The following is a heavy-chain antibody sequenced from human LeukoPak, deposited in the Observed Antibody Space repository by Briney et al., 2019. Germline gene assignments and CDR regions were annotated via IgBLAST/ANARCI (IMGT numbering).Heavy chain of an antibody. J-gene: IGHJ4*02. Sequence: SVKVSCKASGGTFSSYAISWVRQAPGQGLEWMGGIIPVFGTANYAQKFQGRVTITADESTSTAYMELSSLRSEDTAVYYCARDGGDTAMVSDYWGQGTLVTVSS. D-gene: IGHD5-18*01. CDR1: GGTFSSYA. CDR2: IIPVFGTA. V-gene: IGHV1-69*13. CDR3: ARDGGDTAMVSDY.